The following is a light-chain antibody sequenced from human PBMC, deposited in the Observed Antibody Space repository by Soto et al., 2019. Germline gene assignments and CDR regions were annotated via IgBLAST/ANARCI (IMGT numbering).Light chain of an antibody. J-gene: IGLJ1*01. Sequence: SALTQARSVSGSPGQSVTISCTGTSSDVGGYNYVSWYQQHPGKAPKLMIYDVSKRPSGVPDRFSGSKSGNTASLTISGLQAEDEADYYCCSYAGSYTHVFGTGTKVTVL. CDR2: DVS. V-gene: IGLV2-11*01. CDR1: SSDVGGYNY. CDR3: CSYAGSYTHV.